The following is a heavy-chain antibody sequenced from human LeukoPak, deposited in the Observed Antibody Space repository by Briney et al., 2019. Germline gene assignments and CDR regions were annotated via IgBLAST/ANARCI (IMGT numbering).Heavy chain of an antibody. J-gene: IGHJ4*02. CDR1: GGTFSSYA. CDR3: ARDDLDCSGGTCYPDDY. D-gene: IGHD2-15*01. CDR2: ISACNGNT. V-gene: IGHV1-18*01. Sequence: ASVKVSCKASGGTFSSYAITWVRQAPGQGLEWMGRISACNGNTNYAQKLQGRVTMTTDTSTSTAYMELRSLRSDDTAMYYCARDDLDCSGGTCYPDDYWGQGTLVTVSS.